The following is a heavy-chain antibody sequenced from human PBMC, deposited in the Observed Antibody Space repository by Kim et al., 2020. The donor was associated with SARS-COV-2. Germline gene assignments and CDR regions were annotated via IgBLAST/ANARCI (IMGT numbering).Heavy chain of an antibody. CDR2: IYYSGST. CDR3: ARDLSAE. J-gene: IGHJ4*02. V-gene: IGHV4-61*01. Sequence: SETLSLTCTVSGGSVSSGSYYWSWIRQPPGKGLEWIGYIYYSGSTNYNPSLKSRVTISVDTSKNQFSLKLSSVTAADTAVYYCARDLSAEWGQGTLVTVS. CDR1: GGSVSSGSYY.